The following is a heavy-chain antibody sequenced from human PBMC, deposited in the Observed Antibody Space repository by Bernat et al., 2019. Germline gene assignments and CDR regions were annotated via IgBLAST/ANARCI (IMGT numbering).Heavy chain of an antibody. D-gene: IGHD1-1*01. V-gene: IGHV5-51*01. CDR1: GYSFTGYW. Sequence: EVQLVQSGAEVKKPGESLKISCKGSGYSFTGYWIGWVRQMSGKGLEWMGIIYPGDSGTRYSPSFQGQVTISADKSISTAYLQWSSLKASDTAMYYCARVSGTTNDAFDIWGQGTMVTVSS. CDR2: IYPGDSGT. J-gene: IGHJ3*02. CDR3: ARVSGTTNDAFDI.